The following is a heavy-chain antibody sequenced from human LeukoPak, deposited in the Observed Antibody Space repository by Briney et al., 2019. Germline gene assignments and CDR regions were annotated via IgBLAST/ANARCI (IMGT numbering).Heavy chain of an antibody. CDR2: IIPIFGTA. D-gene: IGHD7-27*01. CDR1: GGTFSSYA. Sequence: KISCKASGGTFSSYAISWVRQAPGQGLEWTGVIIPIFGTANYAQKFQGRVTITADESTSTAYMELSSLRSEDTAVYYCARPLTGDRWYFDLWGRGTLVTVSS. V-gene: IGHV1-69*01. CDR3: ARPLTGDRWYFDL. J-gene: IGHJ2*01.